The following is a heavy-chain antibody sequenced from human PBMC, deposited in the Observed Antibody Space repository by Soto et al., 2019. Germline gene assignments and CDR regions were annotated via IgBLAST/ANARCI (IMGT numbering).Heavy chain of an antibody. CDR1: GYTFTNFG. CDR2: ISAYTGNT. Sequence: QVQLVQSGAEVKKPGASVKVSCKASGYTFTNFGISWVRQAPGQGLEWMGWISAYTGNTTYAQNFHGRVSMTTDTSTSTAYMGLRSWRSDDAAVYSSSRGGTPIDVWGQGPPVTFS. J-gene: IGHJ4*02. CDR3: SRGGTPIDV. D-gene: IGHD3-16*01. V-gene: IGHV1-18*01.